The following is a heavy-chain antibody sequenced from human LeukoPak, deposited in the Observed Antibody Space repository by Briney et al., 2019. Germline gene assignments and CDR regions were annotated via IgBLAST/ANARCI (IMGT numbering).Heavy chain of an antibody. V-gene: IGHV1-18*01. Sequence: ASVKVSCKASGYTFTSYGISWVRQAPGQGLEWMGWVSAYNGNKNYAQKLQSRVTMTPDTSPSTASLELWTLRSDDTAVYYCARYPKNGSGRKWIDYCGQGTGVTVTS. CDR2: VSAYNGNK. CDR3: ARYPKNGSGRKWIDY. D-gene: IGHD2-15*01. J-gene: IGHJ4*02. CDR1: GYTFTSYG.